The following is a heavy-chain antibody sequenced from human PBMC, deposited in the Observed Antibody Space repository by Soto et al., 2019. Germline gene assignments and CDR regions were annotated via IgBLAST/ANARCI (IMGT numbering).Heavy chain of an antibody. D-gene: IGHD3-10*01. CDR2: IYHSGST. CDR3: ARVGHYYYYGLDV. Sequence: SEPLSLTCAVSGGSISSDNWWTWVRQPPGRGLEWIGEIYHSGSTNYNPSLKSRVTISVDKSKNQFSLKLSSVTAADTAVYHCARVGHYYYYGLDVWGQGTTVTVSS. J-gene: IGHJ6*02. CDR1: GGSISSDNW. V-gene: IGHV4-4*02.